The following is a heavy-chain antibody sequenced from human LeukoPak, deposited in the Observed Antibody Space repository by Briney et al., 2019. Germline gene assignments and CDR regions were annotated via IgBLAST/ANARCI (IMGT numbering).Heavy chain of an antibody. V-gene: IGHV3-23*01. CDR1: GFIFSSYA. J-gene: IGHJ4*02. CDR3: AKGSYGSGSYPYYFDY. Sequence: HPGGSLRLSCAASGFIFSSYAMSWVRQAPGKGLEWVSAISGSGGSTYYADSVKGRFTISRDNSKNTLYLQMNSLRAEDTAVYYCAKGSYGSGSYPYYFDYWGQGTLVTVSS. D-gene: IGHD3-10*01. CDR2: ISGSGGST.